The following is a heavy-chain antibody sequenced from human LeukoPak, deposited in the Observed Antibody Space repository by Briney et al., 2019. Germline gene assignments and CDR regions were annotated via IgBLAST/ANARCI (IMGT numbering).Heavy chain of an antibody. Sequence: ASVKVSCKASGYTFTSYGISWVRRAPGQGLEWMGWISGSNGNTSYAQKLQDRVTMTTDTSTSTAYMELRSLRSDDTAVYYCAREEGNWGDAFDIWGQGTMVTVSS. D-gene: IGHD7-27*01. V-gene: IGHV1-18*01. CDR3: AREEGNWGDAFDI. CDR1: GYTFTSYG. CDR2: ISGSNGNT. J-gene: IGHJ3*02.